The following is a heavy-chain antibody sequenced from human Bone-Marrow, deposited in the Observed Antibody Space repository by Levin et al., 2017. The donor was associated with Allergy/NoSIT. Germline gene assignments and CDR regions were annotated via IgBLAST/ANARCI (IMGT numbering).Heavy chain of an antibody. Sequence: SETLSLTCTVSGGSISNDYYWSWIRQPAGKGLEWIGRIFTSGSTNYNPSLKSRVTISVDTSNNHFSLNLTSVTAADTALYYCARAWSREAFDIWGQGTMVTVSS. CDR3: ARAWSREAFDI. V-gene: IGHV4-4*07. D-gene: IGHD2-8*02. CDR1: GGSISNDYY. J-gene: IGHJ3*02. CDR2: IFTSGST.